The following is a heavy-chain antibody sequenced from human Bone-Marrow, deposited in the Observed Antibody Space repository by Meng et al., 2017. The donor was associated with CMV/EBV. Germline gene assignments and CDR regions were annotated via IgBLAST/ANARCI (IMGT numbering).Heavy chain of an antibody. J-gene: IGHJ6*02. V-gene: IGHV3-7*01. CDR1: GFTFSSYW. CDR2: IKQDGSEK. Sequence: GESLKISCAASGFTFSSYWMSWVRQAPGKGLEWVANIKQDGSEKYYVDSVKGRFTISRDNAKNSLYLQMNSLRAEDTAVYYCARILYCSSTSCYTDYYYGMDVWGQGTTVTVSS. CDR3: ARILYCSSTSCYTDYYYGMDV. D-gene: IGHD2-2*02.